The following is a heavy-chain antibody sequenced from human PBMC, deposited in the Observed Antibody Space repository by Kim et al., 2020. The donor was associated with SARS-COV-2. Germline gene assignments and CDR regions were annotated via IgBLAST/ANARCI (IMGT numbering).Heavy chain of an antibody. V-gene: IGHV4-34*01. CDR2: INHSGST. J-gene: IGHJ5*02. D-gene: IGHD2-15*01. CDR1: GGSFSGYY. CDR3: ARGRMKVVVAVVMSWFDP. Sequence: SETLSLTCAVYGGSFSGYYWSWIRQPPGKGLEWIGEINHSGSTNYNPSLKSRVTISVDTPKNQFSLKLSSVTAADTAVYYCARGRMKVVVAVVMSWFDPWGQGTLVTVSS.